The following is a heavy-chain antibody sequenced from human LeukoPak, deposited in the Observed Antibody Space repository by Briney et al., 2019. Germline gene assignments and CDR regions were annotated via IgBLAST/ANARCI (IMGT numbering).Heavy chain of an antibody. Sequence: ASVKVSCKASGYTFTSYGISWVRQAPGQGLEWMGWISAYNGNTNYAQKLQGRVTMTTDTSTSTAYMELRSLRSDETAVYYCARGTYYYDSSGYYYESYYYYYGMDVWGQGTTVTVSS. CDR3: ARGTYYYDSSGYYYESYYYYYGMDV. V-gene: IGHV1-18*01. CDR1: GYTFTSYG. CDR2: ISAYNGNT. J-gene: IGHJ6*02. D-gene: IGHD3-22*01.